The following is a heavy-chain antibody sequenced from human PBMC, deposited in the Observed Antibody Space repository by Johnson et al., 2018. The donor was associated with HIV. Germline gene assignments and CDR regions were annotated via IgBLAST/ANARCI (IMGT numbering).Heavy chain of an antibody. V-gene: IGHV3-23*04. D-gene: IGHD2-8*02. CDR3: VKDLYCTGGICRTDAFDV. J-gene: IGHJ3*01. CDR2: ISGGGGTT. Sequence: VQLVESGGGVVRPGGSLRLSCAASGFTFDDYGMSWVRQAPGKGLEWVSTISGGGGTTNYADSVKGRFTISRDTFKNTLYLQMGSLRVEDTAVYYCVKDLYCTGGICRTDAFDVWGQGTTVTASS. CDR1: GFTFDDYG.